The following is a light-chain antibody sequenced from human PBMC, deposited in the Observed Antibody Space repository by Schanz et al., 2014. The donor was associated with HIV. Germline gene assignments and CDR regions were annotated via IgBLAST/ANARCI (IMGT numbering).Light chain of an antibody. Sequence: EIVLTQSPDTLSLSPGERATLSCRASQTVSSSSLAWYHQKPGQAPRLLIYGASRRATGIPDRFSGSGSGTDFTLTISRLEPEDFAVYYCQHYGSSFGPGTKVDIK. V-gene: IGKV3-20*01. CDR2: GAS. CDR1: QTVSSSS. J-gene: IGKJ3*01. CDR3: QHYGSS.